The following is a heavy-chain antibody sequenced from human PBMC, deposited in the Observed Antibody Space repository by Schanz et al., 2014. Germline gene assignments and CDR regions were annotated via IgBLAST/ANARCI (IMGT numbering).Heavy chain of an antibody. D-gene: IGHD6-6*01. Sequence: EVQVVESGGGLVQPGGSLRLSCAVSGFTVSANYMIWVRQPPGKGLEWVSLIDYAGSTNYADSVKGRMTVSRDTSKNALFLQMNNMRAEDTAVYYSATEGPRGTRHPINYYYAMDNWGQGTKVTV. CDR1: GFTVSANY. CDR2: IDYAGST. CDR3: ATEGPRGTRHPINYYYAMDN. J-gene: IGHJ6*02. V-gene: IGHV3-66*01.